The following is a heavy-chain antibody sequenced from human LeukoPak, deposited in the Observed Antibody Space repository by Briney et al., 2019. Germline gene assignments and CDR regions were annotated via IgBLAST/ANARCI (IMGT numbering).Heavy chain of an antibody. CDR2: ISSSSSYI. V-gene: IGHV3-21*01. CDR3: ARDSSGWAHDY. CDR1: GFTFSSYS. J-gene: IGHJ4*02. Sequence: GGSLRLSCAASGFTFSSYSMNWLRQAPGKGLEWVSSISSSSSYIYYADSVKGRFTISRDNAKNSLYLQMNSLRAEDTAVYYCARDSSGWAHDYWGQGTLVTVSS. D-gene: IGHD6-19*01.